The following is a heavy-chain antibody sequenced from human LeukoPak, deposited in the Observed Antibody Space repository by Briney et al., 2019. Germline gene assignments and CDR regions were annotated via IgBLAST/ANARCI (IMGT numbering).Heavy chain of an antibody. Sequence: PSETLSLTCTVSGGSISGSSYYWGWIRQPPGKGLEWIGSIYYSGSTYYNPSLKSRVTISVDTSKNQFSLKLNSVTATDTAVYYCARVLTTVTTLFRSRVHKIDYWGQGTLVTVSS. CDR1: GGSISGSSYY. J-gene: IGHJ4*02. CDR2: IYYSGST. CDR3: ARVLTTVTTLFRSRVHKIDY. D-gene: IGHD4-4*01. V-gene: IGHV4-39*02.